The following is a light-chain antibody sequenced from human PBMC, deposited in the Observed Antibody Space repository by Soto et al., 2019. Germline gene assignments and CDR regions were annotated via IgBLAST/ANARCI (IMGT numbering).Light chain of an antibody. J-gene: IGLJ2*01. CDR3: QSYERNTVV. V-gene: IGLV6-57*03. CDR1: RGGIASNS. Sequence: NFMLTQPHSVSDSPGKTVIISCTRSRGGIASNSVQWYQQRPGRAPSTVIYEDNQRPSGVPDRFSGSTDGSSNSAALTISGLQTEDEAGYYCQSYERNTVVFGGGTKLTVL. CDR2: EDN.